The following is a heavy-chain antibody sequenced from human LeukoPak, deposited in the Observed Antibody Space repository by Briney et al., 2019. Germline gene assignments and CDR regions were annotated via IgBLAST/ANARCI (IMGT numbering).Heavy chain of an antibody. V-gene: IGHV4-39*02. D-gene: IGHD5-12*01. CDR1: GVSIGGSTYH. CDR3: ARARYSDYDFIVLGKWFDP. Sequence: PSETLSLTCAVSGVSIGGSTYHWAWIRQSPGRGLEWIGYHSGSTSYNPSLKSRVTISVDTPKNQFFLTLSSVTAADTAVYYCARARYSDYDFIVLGKWFDPWGQGILVTVSS. CDR2: YHSGST. J-gene: IGHJ5*02.